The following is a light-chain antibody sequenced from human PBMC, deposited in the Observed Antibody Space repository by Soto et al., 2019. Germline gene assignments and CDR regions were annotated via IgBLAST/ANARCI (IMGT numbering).Light chain of an antibody. CDR3: CSYAGSTNFVL. V-gene: IGLV2-23*01. CDR1: SSDVGGSTL. J-gene: IGLJ3*02. CDR2: EAS. Sequence: QSVLTQPASVSGSPGQSITISCTGASSDVGGSTLVSWFQQHPGKAPKLIIFEASRRPSGVSNRFSGSTSDNTASLTISGLQAEDEAVYYCCSYAGSTNFVLFGGGTKVTVL.